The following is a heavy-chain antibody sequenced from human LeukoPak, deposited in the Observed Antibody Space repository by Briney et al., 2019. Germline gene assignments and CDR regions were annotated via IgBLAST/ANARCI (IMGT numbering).Heavy chain of an antibody. Sequence: ASVKVSCKASGYTFTGYYMHWVRQAPGQGLEWMGRINPNSGGTNYAQKFQGRVTMTRDTSISTAYVELSRLRSDDTAVYYCAREAVLEWLSLLGMDVWGQGTTVTVSS. J-gene: IGHJ6*02. CDR2: INPNSGGT. D-gene: IGHD3-3*02. V-gene: IGHV1-2*06. CDR3: AREAVLEWLSLLGMDV. CDR1: GYTFTGYY.